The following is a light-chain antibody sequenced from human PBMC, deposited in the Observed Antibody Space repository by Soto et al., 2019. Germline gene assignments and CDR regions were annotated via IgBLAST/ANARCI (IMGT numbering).Light chain of an antibody. CDR1: QTISTW. CDR3: QQYNSYPYT. Sequence: DIQMTQSPSALSASVGDRVTITCRASQTISTWLAWYQQKPGKAPNLLIYDASRLESGVPSRFSGSGSGTEFTLTISSLQPADFATYYCQQYNSYPYTFGQGTKLEIK. CDR2: DAS. V-gene: IGKV1-5*01. J-gene: IGKJ2*01.